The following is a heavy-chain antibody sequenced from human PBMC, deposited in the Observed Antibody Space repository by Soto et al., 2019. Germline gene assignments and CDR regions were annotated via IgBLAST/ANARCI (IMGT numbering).Heavy chain of an antibody. CDR3: ARVRQGCSANNCYFDP. Sequence: SETLSLTCTLSGGSVRAPDWWNWVRQSPDKGLEWIAEVHISGHSNYNPSLRSRVSVSIDSSKNQFYLNLNSVTAADTAIYYCARVRQGCSANNCYFDPWGQGTQVTSPQ. D-gene: IGHD1-1*01. V-gene: IGHV4-4*02. J-gene: IGHJ5*01. CDR1: GGSVRAPDW. CDR2: VHISGHS.